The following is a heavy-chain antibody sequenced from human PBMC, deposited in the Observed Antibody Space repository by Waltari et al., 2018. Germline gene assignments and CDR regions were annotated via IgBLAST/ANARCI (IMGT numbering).Heavy chain of an antibody. CDR3: ARALVTTMIYFDY. CDR2: ISYTGST. J-gene: IGHJ4*02. V-gene: IGHV4-59*08. CDR1: GAPISSSY. Sequence: QVQLQESGPGLVKPSDTLSLSCPVPGAPISSSYWSWIRQPPGKRLVWIGYISYTGSTNYNPSLKSRVTFSVDTSKNQFSLKLSSATAADTAVYYCARALVTTMIYFDYWGLGTLVTVSS. D-gene: IGHD5-12*01.